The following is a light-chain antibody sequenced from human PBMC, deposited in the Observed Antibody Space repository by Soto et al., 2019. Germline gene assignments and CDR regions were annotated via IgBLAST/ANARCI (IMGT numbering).Light chain of an antibody. V-gene: IGKV3-20*01. CDR3: QQYGRSPWT. Sequence: IVLTQSPATLSLSPGARATLSCRASQSVSSSYLAWYQQQPGQAPGLLIYGASSRATGIPDRFSGSGSGTDFTLTISRLEPEDFAVYYCQQYGRSPWTFGQGTKVDIK. CDR2: GAS. J-gene: IGKJ1*01. CDR1: QSVSSSY.